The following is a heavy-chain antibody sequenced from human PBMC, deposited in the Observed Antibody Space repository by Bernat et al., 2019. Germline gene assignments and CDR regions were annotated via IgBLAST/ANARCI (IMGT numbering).Heavy chain of an antibody. J-gene: IGHJ6*03. D-gene: IGHD3-10*01. CDR3: AVDYGSGNYYAHYYYYMDV. Sequence: QVRLQESGPGLVKPSETLSLTCAVSGYPISSGYYWGWIRQPPGKGLEWIASIFHSGPIYYNPSLKSRVTISVDTSKNQFSLKLTSVTAADTAVYYCAVDYGSGNYYAHYYYYMDVWGKGTTVTVSS. CDR1: GYPISSGYY. V-gene: IGHV4-38-2*01. CDR2: IFHSGPI.